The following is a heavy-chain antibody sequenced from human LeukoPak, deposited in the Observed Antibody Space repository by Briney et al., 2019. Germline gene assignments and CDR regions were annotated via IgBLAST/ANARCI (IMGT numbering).Heavy chain of an antibody. D-gene: IGHD5-12*01. CDR1: GYTFTNHW. V-gene: IGHV5-10-1*01. CDR3: ARAPDSDSGYDYFDY. CDR2: IDPSDSYT. J-gene: IGHJ4*02. Sequence: LGESLKISCKGSGYTFTNHWISWVRQMPGKGLEWMGKIDPSDSYTNYSPSFQGHVTISAGKSISTAYLQWSSLKASDTAMYYCARAPDSDSGYDYFDYWGQGTLVTVSS.